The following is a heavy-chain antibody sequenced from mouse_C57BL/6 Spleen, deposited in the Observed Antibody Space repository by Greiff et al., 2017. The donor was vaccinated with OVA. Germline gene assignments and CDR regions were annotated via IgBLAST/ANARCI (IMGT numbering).Heavy chain of an antibody. J-gene: IGHJ1*03. CDR1: GYTFTSYW. V-gene: IGHV1-61*01. CDR3: APSNYYDSSLCYIDV. CDR2: IYPSDSET. D-gene: IGHD1-1*01. Sequence: QVQLQQPGAELVRPGSSVKLSCKASGYTFTSYWMDWVKQRPGQGLEWIGNIYPSDSETHYNQKFKDKATLTVDKSSSTAYMQLSSLTSEDSAVYYCAPSNYYDSSLCYIDVWGTGTTVTVAS.